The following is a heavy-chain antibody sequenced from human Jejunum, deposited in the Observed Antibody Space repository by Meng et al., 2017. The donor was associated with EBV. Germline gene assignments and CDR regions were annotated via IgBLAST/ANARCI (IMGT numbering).Heavy chain of an antibody. CDR3: ERGSHYTWDV. Sequence: KLQESGPGRVMPSGTLSLCCGVGGNSIISPDNWWSWVRQLPGKWLEWIGEIFPAGNTNYNPSLKSQVTMSVETSKTQFSLNLSSVTAADSAVYYCERGSHYTWDVWGQGTLVTVSS. V-gene: IGHV4-4*02. CDR2: IFPAGNT. J-gene: IGHJ4*02. D-gene: IGHD3-16*01. CDR1: GNSIISPDNW.